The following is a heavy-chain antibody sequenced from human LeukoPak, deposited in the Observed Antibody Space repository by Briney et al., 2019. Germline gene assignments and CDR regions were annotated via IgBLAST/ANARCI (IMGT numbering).Heavy chain of an antibody. CDR2: TSYDGSNK. CDR3: AKDVAARMPYYYGMDV. CDR1: GFTFSSYG. V-gene: IGHV3-30*18. D-gene: IGHD6-6*01. Sequence: PGRSLRLSCAASGFTFSSYGMHWVRQAPGKGLEWVAVTSYDGSNKYYADSVKGRFTISRDDSKNTLYLQMNSLRAEDTAVYYCAKDVAARMPYYYGMDVWGRGTTVTVSS. J-gene: IGHJ6*02.